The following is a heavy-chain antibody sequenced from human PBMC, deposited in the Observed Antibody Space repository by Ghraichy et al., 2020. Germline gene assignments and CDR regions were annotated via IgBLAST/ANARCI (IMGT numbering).Heavy chain of an antibody. D-gene: IGHD3-3*01. V-gene: IGHV4-34*01. Sequence: SETLSLTCAVYGGSFSGYYWSWIRQPPGKGLEWIGEINHRGSTNYNPSLKSRVTISVDTSKNQFSLKLSSVTAADTAVYYCARDPQKRGVTIFGAARPYRFSTWFDPWGQGTLVTVSS. CDR3: ARDPQKRGVTIFGAARPYRFSTWFDP. J-gene: IGHJ5*02. CDR1: GGSFSGYY. CDR2: INHRGST.